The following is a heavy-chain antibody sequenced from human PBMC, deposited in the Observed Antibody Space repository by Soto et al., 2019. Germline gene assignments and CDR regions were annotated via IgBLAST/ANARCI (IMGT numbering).Heavy chain of an antibody. V-gene: IGHV1-69*01. CDR2: IIPIFGTA. J-gene: IGHJ6*02. CDR3: WVRVEYYYGMDV. Sequence: QVQLVQSGAEVKKPGSSLKVSCKASGGTFSSYAISWVRQAPGQGLEWMGGIIPIFGTANYAQKFQGRVTITADESTSTAYMELSSLRSEDTAVYYCWVRVEYYYGMDVWGQGTTVTVSS. CDR1: GGTFSSYA.